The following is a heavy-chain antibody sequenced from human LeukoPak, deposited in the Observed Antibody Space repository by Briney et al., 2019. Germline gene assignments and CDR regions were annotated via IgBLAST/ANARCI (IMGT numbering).Heavy chain of an antibody. CDR1: GYTFTSYY. CDR2: VDPSGGST. V-gene: IGHV1-46*01. CDR3: ARSPGLIVGVTLHY. D-gene: IGHD1-26*01. Sequence: ASVKVSCKASGYTFTSYYMHWVRQAPGQGLEWMGIVDPSGGSTSYAQKFQGRVTMTRDTSTSTIYMELSSLRSEDTAVYYCARSPGLIVGVTLHYWGQGTLVIVSS. J-gene: IGHJ4*02.